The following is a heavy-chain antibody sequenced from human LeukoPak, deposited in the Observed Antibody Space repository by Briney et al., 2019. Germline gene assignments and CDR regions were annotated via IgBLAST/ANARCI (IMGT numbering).Heavy chain of an antibody. Sequence: GASVKVSCKASGGTFSSYAISWVRQAPGQGLEWMGGIIPIFGTANYAQKFQGRVTMTTDTSTSTAYMELRSLRSDDTAVYYCARDRKTWVTMVRGVIIVYGMDVWGKGTTVTVSS. J-gene: IGHJ6*04. V-gene: IGHV1-69*05. CDR2: IIPIFGTA. CDR3: ARDRKTWVTMVRGVIIVYGMDV. D-gene: IGHD3-10*01. CDR1: GGTFSSYA.